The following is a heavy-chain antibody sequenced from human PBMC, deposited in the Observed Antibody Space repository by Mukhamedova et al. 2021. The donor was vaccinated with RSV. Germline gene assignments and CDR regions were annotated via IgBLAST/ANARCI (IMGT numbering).Heavy chain of an antibody. CDR3: ARQQRVGMVRGPQNWFDP. CDR2: IYYSGST. D-gene: IGHD3-10*01. J-gene: IGHJ5*02. Sequence: GSIYYSGSTYYNPSLKSRVTISVDTSKNQFSLKLSSVTAADTAVYYCARQQRVGMVRGPQNWFDPWGQGTLVTVSS. V-gene: IGHV4-39*01.